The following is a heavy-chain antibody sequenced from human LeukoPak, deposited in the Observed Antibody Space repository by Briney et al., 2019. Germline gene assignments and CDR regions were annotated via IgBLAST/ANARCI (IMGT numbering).Heavy chain of an antibody. CDR2: IKEDGSEK. CDR1: GFIFSTYL. D-gene: IGHD1-14*01. V-gene: IGHV3-7*01. Sequence: GGSLRLSCAASGFIFSTYLMSWVRQAPGKGLEWVANIKEDGSEKSYVDSVKGRFTISRDNAKNSLYLQMSSLRAEDTAVYCCARPKGSTGYYYGMDVWGQGTTVTVSS. CDR3: ARPKGSTGYYYGMDV. J-gene: IGHJ6*02.